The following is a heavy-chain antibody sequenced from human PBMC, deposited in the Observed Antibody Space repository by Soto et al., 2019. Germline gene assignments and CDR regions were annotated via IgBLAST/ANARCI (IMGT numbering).Heavy chain of an antibody. V-gene: IGHV4-39*01. J-gene: IGHJ6*02. Sequence: PSETLSLTCTVSGGSISSTTYSWGWIRQPPGKGLEWIGSMYCSGTTYSNPSLQSRVTISVDTSNNQFSLKLTSVTAADTSVYYCARGSSSYYDYGMDVWGQGTTVTVSS. D-gene: IGHD6-6*01. CDR2: MYCSGTT. CDR3: ARGSSSYYDYGMDV. CDR1: GGSISSTTYS.